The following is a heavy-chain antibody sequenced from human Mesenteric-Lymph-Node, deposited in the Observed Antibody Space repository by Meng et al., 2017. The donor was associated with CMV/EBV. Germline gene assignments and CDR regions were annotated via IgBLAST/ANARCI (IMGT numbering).Heavy chain of an antibody. Sequence: GGSLRLSCAASGFTFSSYAMHWVRQAPGKGLEWVAVISYDGSNKYYADSVKGRFTISRDNAKNTLYLQMNSLRAEDTAVYYCAREGYDFWSGYSYWGQGTLVTVSS. CDR1: GFTFSSYA. CDR2: ISYDGSNK. CDR3: AREGYDFWSGYSY. J-gene: IGHJ4*02. D-gene: IGHD3-3*01. V-gene: IGHV3-30-3*01.